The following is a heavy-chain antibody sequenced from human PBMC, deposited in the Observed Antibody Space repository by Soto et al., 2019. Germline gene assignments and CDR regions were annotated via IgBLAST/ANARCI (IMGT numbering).Heavy chain of an antibody. Sequence: SETLSLTCAVYGGSFSGYYWSWIRQPPGKGLEWIGEINHSGSTNYNPSLKSRVTISVDTSKNQFSLKLSSVTAEDTAVYYCARVGSGSYYADYYYGMDVWGQGNKVTVSS. J-gene: IGHJ6*02. CDR1: GGSFSGYY. CDR2: INHSGST. V-gene: IGHV4-34*01. D-gene: IGHD1-26*01. CDR3: ARVGSGSYYADYYYGMDV.